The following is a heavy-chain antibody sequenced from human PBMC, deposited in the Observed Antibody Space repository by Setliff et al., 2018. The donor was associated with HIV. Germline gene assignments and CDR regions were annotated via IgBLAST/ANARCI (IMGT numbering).Heavy chain of an antibody. V-gene: IGHV3-7*03. D-gene: IGHD6-19*01. CDR3: ARDGLRGYSSGWFEYSWFDP. CDR2: IKPDGSVD. J-gene: IGHJ5*02. CDR1: GFTFNIHW. Sequence: GGSLRLSCAASGFTFNIHWMTWVRQAPGKGLEWVADIKPDGSVDHYVDSVKGRFTISRDNAKDSLYLQMNSLRAEDTAVYYCARDGLRGYSSGWFEYSWFDPWGQGTLVTVSS.